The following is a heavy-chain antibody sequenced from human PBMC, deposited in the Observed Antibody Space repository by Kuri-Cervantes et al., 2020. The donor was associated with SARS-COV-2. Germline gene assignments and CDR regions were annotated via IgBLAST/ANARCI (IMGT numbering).Heavy chain of an antibody. J-gene: IGHJ4*02. CDR3: AREAEYCSSTSCYKRQYYFDY. Sequence: ASVKVSCEASGYTFTSYYMHWVRQAPGQGLEWMGIINPSGGSTSYAQKFQGRVTMTRDTSTSTVYMELSSLRSEDTAVYYCAREAEYCSSTSCYKRQYYFDYWGQGTLVTVSS. CDR1: GYTFTSYY. CDR2: INPSGGST. D-gene: IGHD2-2*02. V-gene: IGHV1-46*01.